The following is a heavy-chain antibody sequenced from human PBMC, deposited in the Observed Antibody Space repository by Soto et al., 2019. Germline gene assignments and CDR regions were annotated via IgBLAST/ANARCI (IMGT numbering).Heavy chain of an antibody. J-gene: IGHJ6*02. Sequence: ASVKVSCKAPGYTFTSYGISWVRQAPGQGLEWMGWISAYNGNTNYAQKLQGRVTMTTDTSTSTAYMELRSLRSDDTAVYYCARGGLLGYDFWSGYFGAYYYGMDVWGQGTTVTVSS. V-gene: IGHV1-18*01. CDR1: GYTFTSYG. CDR3: ARGGLLGYDFWSGYFGAYYYGMDV. D-gene: IGHD3-3*01. CDR2: ISAYNGNT.